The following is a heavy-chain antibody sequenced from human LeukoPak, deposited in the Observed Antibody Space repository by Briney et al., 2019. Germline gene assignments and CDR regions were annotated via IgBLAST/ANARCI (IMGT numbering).Heavy chain of an antibody. CDR3: AKGSRGYTNYYFDY. V-gene: IGHV3-23*01. J-gene: IGHJ4*02. CDR2: ISGSGAST. D-gene: IGHD2-2*02. Sequence: PGGSLRLSCASSGFSFSGYAMIWVRQAPGKGLELVSTISGSGASTFYADSVRGRFITSKDIPSNIVYLQMNSLRAEDTDVYYCAKGSRGYTNYYFDYWGQGTLVTVSS. CDR1: GFSFSGYA.